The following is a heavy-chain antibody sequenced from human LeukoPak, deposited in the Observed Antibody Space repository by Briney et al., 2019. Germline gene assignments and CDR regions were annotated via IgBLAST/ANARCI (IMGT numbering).Heavy chain of an antibody. Sequence: SETLSLTCTVSGDSITISDYYWGWIRLPPGKGLEWIGTISHTGTTYYNPSLQSRVTISVDKSKNQFSLKLSSVTAADTAVYYCATREHHVLRTPGDYWGQGTLVTVSS. J-gene: IGHJ4*02. V-gene: IGHV4-39*01. CDR1: GDSITISDYY. CDR2: ISHTGTT. D-gene: IGHD6-6*01. CDR3: ATREHHVLRTPGDY.